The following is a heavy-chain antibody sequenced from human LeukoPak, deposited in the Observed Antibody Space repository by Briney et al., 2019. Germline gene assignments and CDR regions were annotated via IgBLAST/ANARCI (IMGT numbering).Heavy chain of an antibody. D-gene: IGHD3-3*01. CDR2: IIPIFGTA. CDR3: ARDRRFLEWLLYFDY. Sequence: SVKVSCKASGYTFTSYGISWVRQAPGQGLEWMGGIIPIFGTANYAQKFQGRVTITADESTSTAYMELSSLRSEDTAVYYCARDRRFLEWLLYFDYWGQGTLVTVSS. V-gene: IGHV1-69*13. J-gene: IGHJ4*02. CDR1: GYTFTSYG.